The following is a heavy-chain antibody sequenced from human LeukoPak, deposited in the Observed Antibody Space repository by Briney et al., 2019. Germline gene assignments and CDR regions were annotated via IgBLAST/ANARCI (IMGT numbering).Heavy chain of an antibody. J-gene: IGHJ4*02. CDR1: GSSISSYY. CDR2: IYYSGST. Sequence: SETLSLTCTVSGSSISSYYWSWIRQPPGKGLEWIGYIYYSGSTNYNPSLKSRVTISVDTSKNQFSLKLSSVTAADTAVYYCARGSSSYYFDYWGQGTLVTVSS. D-gene: IGHD6-6*01. V-gene: IGHV4-59*01. CDR3: ARGSSSYYFDY.